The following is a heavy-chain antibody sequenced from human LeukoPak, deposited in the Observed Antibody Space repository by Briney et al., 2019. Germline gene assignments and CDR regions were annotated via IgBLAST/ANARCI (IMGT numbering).Heavy chain of an antibody. CDR1: GGSISSYY. J-gene: IGHJ4*02. Sequence: AETLSLTCTVSGGSISSYYWSWIRQPPGKGLEWIGHIYYSGSTNYNPSLKSRATISLDTSKSQFSLNLSSVTAADTAVYYCARQGDSGRSYDYWGQGTLVTVSS. D-gene: IGHD3-22*01. CDR2: IYYSGST. V-gene: IGHV4-59*08. CDR3: ARQGDSGRSYDY.